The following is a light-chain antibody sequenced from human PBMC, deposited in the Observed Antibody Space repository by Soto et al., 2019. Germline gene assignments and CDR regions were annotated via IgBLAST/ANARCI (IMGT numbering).Light chain of an antibody. Sequence: IVLTQSPGTLSLSPGGKATLSCRARQSVSSSYLAWYQQKPGQAPRLLIYAASSRATGIPDRFSGSGSGTDFTLTISRLEPEDFAVYYCQQYGSSPSITFGQGTRLEIK. V-gene: IGKV3-20*01. CDR2: AAS. CDR1: QSVSSSY. J-gene: IGKJ5*01. CDR3: QQYGSSPSIT.